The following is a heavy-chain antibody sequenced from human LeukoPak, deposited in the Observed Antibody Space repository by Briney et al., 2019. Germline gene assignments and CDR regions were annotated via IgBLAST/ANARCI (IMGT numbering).Heavy chain of an antibody. CDR3: ARDQEGFDY. CDR2: IYPRDGSK. Sequence: AASVKVSCKASGYTFTNNYLHWVRQAPGQGLEWMGMIYPRDGSKSYAQNFQGRVTVTRDTSTTTVHMELRGLRSEDTAVYYCARDQEGFDYWGQGTVVTVSS. V-gene: IGHV1-46*01. J-gene: IGHJ4*02. CDR1: GYTFTNNY.